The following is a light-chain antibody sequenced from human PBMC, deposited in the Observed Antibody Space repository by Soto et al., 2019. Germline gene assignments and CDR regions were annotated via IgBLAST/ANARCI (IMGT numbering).Light chain of an antibody. CDR2: EAA. J-gene: IGKJ4*01. CDR3: QQYNRFPLT. V-gene: IGKV1-5*01. CDR1: QSIYKW. Sequence: DIQMTQSPSTLSASIGDTVTISCRASQSIYKWLAWYQQKPQKAPKVLIFEAAGLESGVSSRFRGSGSGTDFTLTISGLQPDDLATYYGQQYNRFPLTFGGGTTVEL.